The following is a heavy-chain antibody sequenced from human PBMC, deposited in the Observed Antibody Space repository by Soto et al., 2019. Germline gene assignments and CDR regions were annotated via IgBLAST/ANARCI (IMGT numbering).Heavy chain of an antibody. D-gene: IGHD4-17*01. CDR2: ISYDGSNK. J-gene: IGHJ6*02. V-gene: IGHV3-30-3*01. Sequence: GGSLRLSCAASGFTFSSYAMHWVRQAPGKGLEWVAVISYDGSNKYYADSVKGRFTISRDNSKNTLYLQMNSLRAGDTAVYYCARGSRTVTTIELKNRYYYCYGMDVWSQGTTVTVSS. CDR1: GFTFSSYA. CDR3: ARGSRTVTTIELKNRYYYCYGMDV.